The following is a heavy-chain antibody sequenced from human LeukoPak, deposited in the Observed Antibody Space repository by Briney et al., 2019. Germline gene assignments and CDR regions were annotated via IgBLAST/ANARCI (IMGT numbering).Heavy chain of an antibody. Sequence: SETLSLTCTVSNGSITSNYWSWIRQPAGKGLEWIGRISNSGSTNYNPSHKSRVTMSLDTSKNHFSLRLSSVTAADTAIYYCAIFRDTSGYHLGAFDVWGQGTVVTVSS. CDR2: ISNSGST. CDR1: NGSITSNY. J-gene: IGHJ3*01. D-gene: IGHD3-22*01. CDR3: AIFRDTSGYHLGAFDV. V-gene: IGHV4-4*07.